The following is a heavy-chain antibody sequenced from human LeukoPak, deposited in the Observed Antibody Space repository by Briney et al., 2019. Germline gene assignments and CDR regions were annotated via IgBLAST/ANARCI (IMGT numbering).Heavy chain of an antibody. V-gene: IGHV3-13*01. Sequence: GGSLRLSCAASGFTFSSYGMHWVRQATGRGLEWVSSVAGAGDTYYADSVKGRFTISRENGKNSLYLQMNSLRAGDTAVYYCARGGIRGVTWNWLDPWGQGTLVTVSS. CDR3: ARGGIRGVTWNWLDP. J-gene: IGHJ5*02. CDR2: VAGAGDT. CDR1: GFTFSSYG. D-gene: IGHD3-10*01.